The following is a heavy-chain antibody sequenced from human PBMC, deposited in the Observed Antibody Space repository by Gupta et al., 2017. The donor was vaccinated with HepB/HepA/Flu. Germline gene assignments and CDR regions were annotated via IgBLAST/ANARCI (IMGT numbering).Heavy chain of an antibody. V-gene: IGHV3-23*01. J-gene: IGHJ4*02. D-gene: IGHD6-19*01. CDR1: GFTSSSYD. CDR3: AKSPQWLVDFDY. Sequence: EVQLLESGGGLVPPGGYLRLSCADSGFTSSSYDMSWVRQAPGKGLEWVSAISGSGGTTYYADSVKGRFTISRDNSKNTLYLQMNSLRAEDTAVYYCAKSPQWLVDFDYWGQGTLVTVSS. CDR2: ISGSGGTT.